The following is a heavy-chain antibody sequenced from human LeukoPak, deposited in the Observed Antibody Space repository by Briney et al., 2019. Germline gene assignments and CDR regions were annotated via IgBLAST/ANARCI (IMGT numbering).Heavy chain of an antibody. CDR1: GGSISSYY. CDR3: ARGKGDYYFDH. J-gene: IGHJ4*02. V-gene: IGHV4-59*01. CDR2: IYYSGST. Sequence: SETLSLTCTVSGGSISSYYWSWIRQPPGKGLEWIGYIYYSGSTNYNPSLKSRVTISVDTSKNQLSLKLRSVTAADTAVYYCARGKGDYYFDHWGQGTLVTVSS. D-gene: IGHD2-21*02.